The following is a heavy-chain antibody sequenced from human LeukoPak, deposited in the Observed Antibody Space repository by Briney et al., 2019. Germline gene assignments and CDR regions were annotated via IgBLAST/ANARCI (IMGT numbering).Heavy chain of an antibody. Sequence: PSETLSLTRTVSGGSISSYYWSWIRQPPGKGLEWIGYIYYSGSTNYNPSLKSRVTISVDTSKHQFSLKLSSVTAADTAVYYCARSGANYDILTGYYPNWFDPWGQGTLVTVSS. V-gene: IGHV4-59*01. CDR1: GGSISSYY. D-gene: IGHD3-9*01. CDR2: IYYSGST. CDR3: ARSGANYDILTGYYPNWFDP. J-gene: IGHJ5*02.